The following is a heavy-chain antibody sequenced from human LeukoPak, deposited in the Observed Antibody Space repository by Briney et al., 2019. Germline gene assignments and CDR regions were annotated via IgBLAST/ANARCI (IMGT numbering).Heavy chain of an antibody. CDR2: VSGSGGST. D-gene: IGHD1-26*01. CDR3: AKGSSGNYDYLDY. CDR1: GFTFSSYA. J-gene: IGHJ4*02. Sequence: HPGGSLRLSCAASGFTFSSYAMTWVRQAPGKGLDWVSTVSGSGGSTYYADSVKGRFTISRDNSKNTLYLQMNSLRAEDTAVYYCAKGSSGNYDYLDYWGQGTRVTVSS. V-gene: IGHV3-23*01.